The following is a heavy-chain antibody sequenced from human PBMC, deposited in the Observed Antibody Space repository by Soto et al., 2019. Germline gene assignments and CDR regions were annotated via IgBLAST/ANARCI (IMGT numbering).Heavy chain of an antibody. J-gene: IGHJ6*02. D-gene: IGHD2-15*01. Sequence: TLSLTCTVSGGSISSYYWSWIRQPPGKALEWLALIDWDDDKYYSTSLKTRLTISKDTSKNQVVLTMTNMDPVDTATYYCARISSGGSCYSYYYGMDVWGQGTTVTVSS. CDR1: GGSISSYYW. CDR2: IDWDDDK. CDR3: ARISSGGSCYSYYYGMDV. V-gene: IGHV2-70*18.